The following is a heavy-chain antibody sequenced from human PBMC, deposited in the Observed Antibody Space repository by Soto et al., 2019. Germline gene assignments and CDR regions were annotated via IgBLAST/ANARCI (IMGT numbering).Heavy chain of an antibody. D-gene: IGHD1-1*01. CDR1: GFTFSNYW. CDR2: ISGDVSSR. Sequence: PGGSLRLSCAASGFTFSNYWMYWVRQVPGKGLVWVSRISGDVSSRDYADSVKGRFTSSRDNAKNTLYLQMNSLRAEDTAVYYCARGIGYSAQDYWGQGTLVTVSS. V-gene: IGHV3-74*01. CDR3: ARGIGYSAQDY. J-gene: IGHJ4*02.